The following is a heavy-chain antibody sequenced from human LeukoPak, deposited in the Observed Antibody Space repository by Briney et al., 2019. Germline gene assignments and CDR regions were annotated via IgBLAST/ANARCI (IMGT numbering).Heavy chain of an antibody. J-gene: IGHJ3*02. CDR3: ARDRRYSSSWYDPFDI. CDR1: GYTFTSYG. D-gene: IGHD6-13*01. Sequence: ASVKVSCKASGYTFTSYGISRVRQAPGQGLEWMGWISAYNGNTNYAQKLQGRVTMTTDTSTSTAYMELRSLRSDDTAVYYCARDRRYSSSWYDPFDIWGQGTMVTVSS. V-gene: IGHV1-18*01. CDR2: ISAYNGNT.